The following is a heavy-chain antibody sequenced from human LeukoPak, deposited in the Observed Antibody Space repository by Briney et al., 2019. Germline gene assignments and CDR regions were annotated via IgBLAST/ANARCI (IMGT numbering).Heavy chain of an antibody. J-gene: IGHJ4*02. CDR2: IYYSGST. D-gene: IGHD6-13*01. Sequence: SETLSLTCTVSGGSISSYYWSWIRQPPGKGLEWIGYIYYSGSTNYNPSLKSRVTMSVDTSKNQFSLRLRSVTAADTAVYYCARQIASAGTAGFDFWGQGALVTVSS. V-gene: IGHV4-59*12. CDR1: GGSISSYY. CDR3: ARQIASAGTAGFDF.